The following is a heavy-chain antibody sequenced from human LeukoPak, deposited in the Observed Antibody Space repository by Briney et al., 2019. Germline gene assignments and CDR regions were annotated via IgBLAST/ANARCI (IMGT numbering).Heavy chain of an antibody. CDR2: ISDGGSRT. J-gene: IGHJ4*02. D-gene: IGHD7-27*01. Sequence: GGSLRLSCAASGFSFSSYAVSWVRQVPGRGLEWVSGISDGGSRTYYADSVKGRFTISRDDSKNTLYLQMNSLRAEDTAVYYCAKVQLGIGVDYWGQGTLVTVSS. CDR1: GFSFSSYA. V-gene: IGHV3-23*01. CDR3: AKVQLGIGVDY.